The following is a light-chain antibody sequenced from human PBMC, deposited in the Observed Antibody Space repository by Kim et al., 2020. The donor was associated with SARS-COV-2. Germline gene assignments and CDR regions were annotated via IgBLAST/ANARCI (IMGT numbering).Light chain of an antibody. CDR3: QQFDKLSLT. J-gene: IGKJ4*01. CDR1: RDISNN. CDR2: DAS. V-gene: IGKV1-33*01. Sequence: DIQMTQSLSSLTASVGDRVTITCQASRDISNNLNWYQQKPGKAPKVLIYDASNVQTGVPSRFSGSGSGTDFTFTITSLQPEDVATYYCQQFDKLSLTFGEGTKVDIK.